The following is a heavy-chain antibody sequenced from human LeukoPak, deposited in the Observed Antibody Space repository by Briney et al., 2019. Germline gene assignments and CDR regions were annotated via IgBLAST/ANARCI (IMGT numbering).Heavy chain of an antibody. CDR1: GFTFSTYW. V-gene: IGHV3-74*01. Sequence: PGGSLRLSCAASGFTFSTYWMHWVRQAPGKGLVWVSHINVDGSGATYADSVKGRFTISRDNAKNTLYLHMNSLRAEDTAVYYCAKDLRLWFGELWLDYWGQGTLVTVSS. D-gene: IGHD3-10*01. CDR3: AKDLRLWFGELWLDY. J-gene: IGHJ4*02. CDR2: INVDGSGA.